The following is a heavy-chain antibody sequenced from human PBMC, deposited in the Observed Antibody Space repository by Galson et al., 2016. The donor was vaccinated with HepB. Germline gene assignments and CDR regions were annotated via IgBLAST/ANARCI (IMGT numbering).Heavy chain of an antibody. CDR3: AKAQALGQYYFDY. J-gene: IGHJ4*02. Sequence: SLRLSCAASGFTFDDYTMHWVRQAPGKGLEWVSLLSWDGGRTSYADSVKGRFTISRDNTKNCLYLQMNSLRTEDTALYYCAKAQALGQYYFDYWGQGTLATVSS. V-gene: IGHV3-43*01. CDR1: GFTFDDYT. CDR2: LSWDGGRT. D-gene: IGHD3-16*01.